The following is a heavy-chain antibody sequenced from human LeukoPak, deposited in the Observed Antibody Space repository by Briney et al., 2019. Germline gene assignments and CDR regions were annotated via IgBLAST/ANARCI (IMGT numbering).Heavy chain of an antibody. CDR3: AKDGSSWYKDY. V-gene: IGHV3-23*01. Sequence: GGSLRLPCAASGFTFSSYAMSWVRQASGRGLEWVSAISGSGGSTYYADSVKGRFTISRDNSKNTLYLQMNSLRAEDTAVYYCAKDGSSWYKDYWGQGTLVTVSS. CDR2: ISGSGGST. CDR1: GFTFSSYA. D-gene: IGHD6-13*01. J-gene: IGHJ4*02.